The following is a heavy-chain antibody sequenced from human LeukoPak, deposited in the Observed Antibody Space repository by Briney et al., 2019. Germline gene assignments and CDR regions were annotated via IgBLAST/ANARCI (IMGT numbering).Heavy chain of an antibody. V-gene: IGHV3-53*01. CDR1: WFTVRSNY. D-gene: IGHD6-19*01. CDR2: IYSGGST. CDR3: AREGTSSGWYPFDY. Sequence: GGSLRLSCAASWFTVRSNYMSWVRQAPGKGLEWVSVIYSGGSTYYADSVKGRFTISRDNSKNTLYLQMNSLRAEDTAVYYCAREGTSSGWYPFDYWGQGTLVTVSS. J-gene: IGHJ4*02.